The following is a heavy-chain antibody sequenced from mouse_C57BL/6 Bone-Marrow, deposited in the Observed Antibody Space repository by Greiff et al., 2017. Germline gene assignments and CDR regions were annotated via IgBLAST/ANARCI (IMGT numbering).Heavy chain of an antibody. V-gene: IGHV14-4*01. CDR1: GFNIKDDY. J-gene: IGHJ2*01. Sequence: EVQLQHSGAELVRPGASVKLSCTASGFNIKDDYMHWVKQRTEQGLEWTGWIDPENGDTDYASTFTGKATITADTSSNTAYLQLSSLTSEDTAVYYCTRGLYYCRSYVGYGGQGTTLTVSS. D-gene: IGHD1-1*01. CDR2: IDPENGDT. CDR3: TRGLYYCRSYVGY.